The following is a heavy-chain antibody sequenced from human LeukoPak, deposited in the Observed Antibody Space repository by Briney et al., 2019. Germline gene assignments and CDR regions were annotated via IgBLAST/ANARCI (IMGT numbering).Heavy chain of an antibody. CDR1: GFMFSSYA. CDR2: ISGSGKTT. Sequence: GGSLRLSCAASGFMFSSYAMSWVRQAPGKGLEWVSTISGSGKTTYYADSVKGRFTISRDNSKNTLYLQMSSLSAEDTAVYYCAKSRSSSSSHFDYWGQGTLVTVSS. D-gene: IGHD2-2*01. CDR3: AKSRSSSSSHFDY. J-gene: IGHJ4*02. V-gene: IGHV3-23*01.